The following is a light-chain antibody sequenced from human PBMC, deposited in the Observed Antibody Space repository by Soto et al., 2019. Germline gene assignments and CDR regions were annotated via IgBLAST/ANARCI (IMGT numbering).Light chain of an antibody. V-gene: IGLV2-14*01. J-gene: IGLJ2*01. CDR3: SSYTTSNTPVV. Sequence: QSVLTQPASVSGSPGQSITISCTGTSSDVGAYDYVSWYQQHPGKAPKLMIYEVSNRPSGVSNRFSGSKSGNTASLTISGLQAEDEADYYCSSYTTSNTPVVIGGGTKLTVL. CDR2: EVS. CDR1: SSDVGAYDY.